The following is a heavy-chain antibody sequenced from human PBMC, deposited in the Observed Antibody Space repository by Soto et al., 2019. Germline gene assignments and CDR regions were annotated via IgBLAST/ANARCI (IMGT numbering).Heavy chain of an antibody. J-gene: IGHJ5*02. V-gene: IGHV4-4*07. D-gene: IGHD2-15*01. Sequence: KPSETLSLTCTVSGGSISGHYWSWIRQPAGGGLEWIGRIYSSGTTNYNPSLKSRVTMSVDRSKNQFSLKLTSVTAADTAVYFCARDVGYCSGGYCYNWFHPWGQGNLVTVSS. CDR3: ARDVGYCSGGYCYNWFHP. CDR1: GGSISGHY. CDR2: IYSSGTT.